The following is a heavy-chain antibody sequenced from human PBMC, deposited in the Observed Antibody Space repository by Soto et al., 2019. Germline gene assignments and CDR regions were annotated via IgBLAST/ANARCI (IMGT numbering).Heavy chain of an antibody. V-gene: IGHV1-69*13. D-gene: IGHD3-16*01. J-gene: IGHJ3*02. Sequence: VKLSCKASGGSLSSYAISWVRQATGQGLEWMGGIIPIFGTANYAQKFQGRVTITADESTSTAYMGLSSLRSEDTAVYYCARRGGVVDAFDIWGQGTMVTVSS. CDR1: GGSLSSYA. CDR2: IIPIFGTA. CDR3: ARRGGVVDAFDI.